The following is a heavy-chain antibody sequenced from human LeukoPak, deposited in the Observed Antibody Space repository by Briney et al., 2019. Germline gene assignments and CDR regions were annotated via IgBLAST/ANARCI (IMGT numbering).Heavy chain of an antibody. CDR1: GGSISGYY. Sequence: SETLSLTCTVSGGSISGYYWSWIRQPPGKGLEWIGYIYYSGSTNYNPSLKSRVTISVDTSKNQFSLKLSSVTAADTAVYYCARLSVARQYYYYGMDVWGQGTTVTVSS. CDR2: IYYSGST. J-gene: IGHJ6*02. V-gene: IGHV4-59*08. D-gene: IGHD4-23*01. CDR3: ARLSVARQYYYYGMDV.